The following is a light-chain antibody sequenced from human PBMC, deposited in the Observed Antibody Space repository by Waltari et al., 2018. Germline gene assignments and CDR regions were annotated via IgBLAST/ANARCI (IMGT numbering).Light chain of an antibody. CDR1: KLGDKY. J-gene: IGLJ3*02. CDR3: QVWDGITSTGV. V-gene: IGLV3-1*01. CDR2: EDT. Sequence: SYELTQPPSVSVSSGQTAIITCSGDKLGDKYVCWYQQKPGQSPVLIIYEDTMRPSGFPERFSGSNSWNTATLTISGTQTLDEADYYCQVWDGITSTGVFGGGTRLTVL.